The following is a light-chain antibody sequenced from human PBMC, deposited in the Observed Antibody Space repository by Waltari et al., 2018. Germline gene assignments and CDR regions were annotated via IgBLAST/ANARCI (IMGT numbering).Light chain of an antibody. CDR3: CSSTFYIRGV. V-gene: IGLV2-23*02. CDR1: SSDVGIFYR. J-gene: IGLJ3*02. CDR2: EVT. Sequence: QSALTQPASVSGTPGQSITISCTGTSSDVGIFYRVSWYQQHPGNAPKLMMSEVTKRPSGRFPPVSASKSGNTGSLTISRLQTEDEADYYGCSSTFYIRGVFGGGTKLTVL.